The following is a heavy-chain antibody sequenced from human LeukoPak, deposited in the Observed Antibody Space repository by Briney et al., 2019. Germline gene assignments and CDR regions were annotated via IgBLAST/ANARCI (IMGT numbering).Heavy chain of an antibody. CDR1: GSNFTSYW. D-gene: IGHD5-18*01. J-gene: IGHJ4*02. V-gene: IGHV5-51*01. CDR3: ARLTYTAMAPHGY. Sequence: GXSLKISCKGSGSNFTSYWIGWVRQLPGKGLEWMRIIYPADSDTTYIPSFQGQVTISADKSISTAYLQWSSLKASDTAMYYCARLTYTAMAPHGYWGQGTLVTVSS. CDR2: IYPADSDT.